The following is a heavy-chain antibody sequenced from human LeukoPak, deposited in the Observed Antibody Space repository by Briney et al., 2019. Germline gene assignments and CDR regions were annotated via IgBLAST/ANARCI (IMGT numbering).Heavy chain of an antibody. CDR3: ARARRITMVRGVSGADVPNNYFDY. V-gene: IGHV4-4*07. D-gene: IGHD3-10*01. CDR1: GGSISSYY. Sequence: SETLSLTCTVSGGSISSYYWSWIRQPAGKGLEWIGRIYTSGSTNYNPSLKSRVTMSVDTSKNQFSLKLSSVTAADTAVYYCARARRITMVRGVSGADVPNNYFDYWGQGTLVTVSS. J-gene: IGHJ4*02. CDR2: IYTSGST.